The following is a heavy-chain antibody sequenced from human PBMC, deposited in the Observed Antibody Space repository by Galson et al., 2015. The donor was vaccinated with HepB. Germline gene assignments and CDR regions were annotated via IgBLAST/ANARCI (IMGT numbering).Heavy chain of an antibody. D-gene: IGHD2-21*01. CDR1: GGSISSSSYY. J-gene: IGHJ4*02. CDR3: ARQLAYCGGDCYSGPFYFDY. Sequence: SETLSLTCTVSGGSISSSSYYWGWIRQPPGKGLEWIGSIYYSGSTYYNPSLKSRVTISVDASKNQFSLKLSSVTAADTTVYYCARQLAYCGGDCYSGPFYFDYWGQGTLVTVSS. V-gene: IGHV4-39*01. CDR2: IYYSGST.